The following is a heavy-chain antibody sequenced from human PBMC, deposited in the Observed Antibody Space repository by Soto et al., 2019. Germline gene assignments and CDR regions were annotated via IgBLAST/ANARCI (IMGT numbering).Heavy chain of an antibody. Sequence: QVQLVESGGGVVQPGRSLRLSCAASGFTFSSYGMHWVRQAPGKGLEWVAVIWYDGSNKYYADSVKGRCTISRDNSKNTLYLQMNSLRAEDTAVYYCARDPRSYCSGGSCYGGYFDYWGQGTLVTVSS. CDR1: GFTFSSYG. CDR2: IWYDGSNK. CDR3: ARDPRSYCSGGSCYGGYFDY. V-gene: IGHV3-33*01. D-gene: IGHD2-15*01. J-gene: IGHJ4*02.